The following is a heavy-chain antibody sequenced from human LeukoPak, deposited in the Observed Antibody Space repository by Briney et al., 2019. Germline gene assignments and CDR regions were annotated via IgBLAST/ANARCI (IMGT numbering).Heavy chain of an antibody. J-gene: IGHJ4*02. V-gene: IGHV3-66*02. CDR1: GFTVSNNY. CDR2: IYSGDNT. Sequence: PGGSLRLSCAASGFTVSNNYMSWVRQAPGKGLEWVSVIYSGDNTYYVESVKGRFTISRDNSKNTLFLQMNRLRAEDTAVYYCAGRRVLYASFDYWGQGTLVTVSS. D-gene: IGHD2-8*02. CDR3: AGRRVLYASFDY.